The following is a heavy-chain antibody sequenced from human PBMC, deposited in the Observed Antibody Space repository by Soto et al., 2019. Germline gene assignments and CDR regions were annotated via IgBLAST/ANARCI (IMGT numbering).Heavy chain of an antibody. D-gene: IGHD6-19*01. CDR1: GGSISSGGYY. V-gene: IGHV4-31*03. Sequence: QVQLQESGPGLVKPSQTLSLTCTVSGGSISSGGYYWSWIRQHPGKGLEWIGYIYYSGSTYYNPSLKSRVTISVDTSRRQFSLKLSSVTAADTAIYYCARGFGSSWYYFDSWGQGTLVTVSS. J-gene: IGHJ4*02. CDR2: IYYSGST. CDR3: ARGFGSSWYYFDS.